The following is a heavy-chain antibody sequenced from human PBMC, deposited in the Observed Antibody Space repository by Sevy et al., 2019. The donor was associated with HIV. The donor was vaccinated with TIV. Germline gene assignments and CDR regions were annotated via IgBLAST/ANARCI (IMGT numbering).Heavy chain of an antibody. Sequence: SVKVSCKASGGTFSSYAISWVRQAPGQGLEWMGGIIPIFGTANYAQKFQGRVTITADKSTSTAYMELISLRSKDTAVYYCARDIRHYYDSSGYYSFFDYWGQGTLDTVSS. D-gene: IGHD3-22*01. J-gene: IGHJ4*02. CDR3: ARDIRHYYDSSGYYSFFDY. CDR1: GGTFSSYA. CDR2: IIPIFGTA. V-gene: IGHV1-69*06.